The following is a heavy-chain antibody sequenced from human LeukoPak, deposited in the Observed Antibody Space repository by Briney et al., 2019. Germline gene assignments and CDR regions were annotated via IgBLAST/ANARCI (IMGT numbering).Heavy chain of an antibody. CDR3: AKGDCTNGVCP. D-gene: IGHD2-8*01. J-gene: IGHJ5*02. V-gene: IGHV3-21*04. Sequence: GGSLRLSCAASGFTFSSYSMNWVRQAPGKGLEWVSSISSSSSYIYYADSVKGRFTISRDNAKNSLYLQMNSLRAEDTAVYYCAKGDCTNGVCPWAQGTLVTVSS. CDR1: GFTFSSYS. CDR2: ISSSSSYI.